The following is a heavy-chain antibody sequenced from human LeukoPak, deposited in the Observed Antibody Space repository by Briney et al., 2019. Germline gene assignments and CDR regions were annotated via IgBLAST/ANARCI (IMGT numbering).Heavy chain of an antibody. D-gene: IGHD3-10*01. CDR1: GYTFTSYA. J-gene: IGHJ4*02. V-gene: IGHV1-18*01. Sequence: ASVKVSCKASGYTFTSYAMNWVRQAPGQGLEWMGWISAYNGNTNYAQKFQGRVTMTRDMSTSTVYMELSSLRSEDTAVCYCARATGGYGSGSYSCGGDYWGQGTLVTVSS. CDR3: ARATGGYGSGSYSCGGDY. CDR2: ISAYNGNT.